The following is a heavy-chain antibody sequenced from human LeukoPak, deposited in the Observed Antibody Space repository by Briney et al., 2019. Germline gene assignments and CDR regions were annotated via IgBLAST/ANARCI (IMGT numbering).Heavy chain of an antibody. D-gene: IGHD2-21*01. Sequence: GSLRLSCAASGFTFSNYWMHWIRQVPEKGMLWVSRINRDGTTRNYADSVKGRFTVSRDNGKNTLYLQMNSLRAEDTAVYYCARLYCGVGICYSYYMDVRGKGTTVTVSS. CDR2: INRDGTTR. V-gene: IGHV3-74*01. CDR3: ARLYCGVGICYSYYMDV. J-gene: IGHJ6*03. CDR1: GFTFSNYW.